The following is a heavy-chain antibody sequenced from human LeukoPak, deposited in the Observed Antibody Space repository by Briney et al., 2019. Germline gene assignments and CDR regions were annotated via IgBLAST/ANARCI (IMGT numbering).Heavy chain of an antibody. D-gene: IGHD1-26*01. V-gene: IGHV4-39*07. Sequence: SETLSLTCTVSGGSISSSSYYWGWIRQPPGKGLEWIGSIYYSGSTYYNPSLKSRVTISVDTSKNQFSLKLSSVTAADTAVYYCARGRTTYSGSYYWYFDLWGRGTLVTVSS. CDR1: GGSISSSSYY. CDR2: IYYSGST. CDR3: ARGRTTYSGSYYWYFDL. J-gene: IGHJ2*01.